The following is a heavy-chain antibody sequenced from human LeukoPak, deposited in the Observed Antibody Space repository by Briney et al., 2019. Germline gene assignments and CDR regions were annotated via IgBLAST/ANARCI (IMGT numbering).Heavy chain of an antibody. CDR1: GGTFSSYA. CDR3: ARDKAFGTKGDYFDY. D-gene: IGHD1-7*01. CDR2: IIPIFGTA. V-gene: IGHV1-69*13. J-gene: IGHJ4*02. Sequence: SVKVSCKASGGTFSSYAISWVRQAPGQGLEWMGGIIPIFGTANYVQKFQGRVTITADESTSTAYMELSSLRSEDTAVYYCARDKAFGTKGDYFDYRGQGTLVTASS.